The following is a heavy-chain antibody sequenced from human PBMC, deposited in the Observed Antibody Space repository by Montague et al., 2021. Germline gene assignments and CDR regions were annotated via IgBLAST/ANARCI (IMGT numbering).Heavy chain of an antibody. CDR1: GFTFSRFA. V-gene: IGHV3-23*03. D-gene: IGHD6-19*01. CDR2: IHRRGSPT. Sequence: SLRLSCAASGFTFSRFAMSWVRQAPGKGLEWVSIIHRRGSPTYYGDSVKGRFTISRDDSKNMLYLQLNSLRAEDTAVYYCAKDRGDSSGWPIFDYWGQGTRVTVSS. CDR3: AKDRGDSSGWPIFDY. J-gene: IGHJ4*02.